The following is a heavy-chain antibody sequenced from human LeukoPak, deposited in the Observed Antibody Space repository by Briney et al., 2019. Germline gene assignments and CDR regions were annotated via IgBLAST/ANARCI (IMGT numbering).Heavy chain of an antibody. V-gene: IGHV4-38-2*01. CDR3: ARRPSYYDFWSGYLRDYYYYMDV. CDR1: GYSISSGYY. CDR2: IYHSGST. D-gene: IGHD3-3*01. Sequence: KPSETLSLTCAVSGYSISSGYYWGWIRQPPGKGPEWIGSIYHSGSTYYNPSLKSRVTISVDTSKNQFSLKLSSVTAADTAVYYCARRPSYYDFWSGYLRDYYYYMDVWGKGTTVTVSS. J-gene: IGHJ6*03.